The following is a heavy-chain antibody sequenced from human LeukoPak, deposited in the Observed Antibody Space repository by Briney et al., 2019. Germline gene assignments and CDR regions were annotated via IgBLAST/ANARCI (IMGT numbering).Heavy chain of an antibody. CDR2: IYYSGST. CDR3: ARGDSSSWPSPFDY. D-gene: IGHD6-13*01. CDR1: GGSISSYY. Sequence: PSETLSLTCTVSGGSISSYYWSWIRQPPGMGLEWIGYIYYSGSTNYNPSLKSRVTISVDTSKNQFSLKLSSVTAADTAVYYCARGDSSSWPSPFDYWGQGTLVTVSS. V-gene: IGHV4-59*01. J-gene: IGHJ4*02.